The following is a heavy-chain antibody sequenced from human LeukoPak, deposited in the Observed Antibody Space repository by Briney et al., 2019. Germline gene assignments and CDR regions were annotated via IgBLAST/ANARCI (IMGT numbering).Heavy chain of an antibody. J-gene: IGHJ4*02. Sequence: PSETLSLTCTVSGGSISSYYWSWIRQPAGKGLEWIGYIYTSRSTNYNPSLKSRVTMSVDTSKNQFSLKLSSVTAADTAVYYCATYCGSSSCYGSFAYWGQGTLVTVSS. CDR2: IYTSRST. V-gene: IGHV4-4*07. CDR3: ATYCGSSSCYGSFAY. D-gene: IGHD2-2*01. CDR1: GGSISSYY.